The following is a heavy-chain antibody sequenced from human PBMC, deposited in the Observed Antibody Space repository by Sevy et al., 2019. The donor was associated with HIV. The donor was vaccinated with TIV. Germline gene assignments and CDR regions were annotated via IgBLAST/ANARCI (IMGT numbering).Heavy chain of an antibody. V-gene: IGHV1-24*01. CDR1: RYTLSEVS. Sequence: ASVKVSCKVPRYTLSEVSMHWVRQAPGKGLEWMGGFVPEDGEIDYAQKFQGRVTVPEDTLTDTAYLEVTNLRSEDTATYFCVIGDTPRLTGSGTRLKDQSQNYFEFWGQGTLVTVSS. CDR2: FVPEDGEI. D-gene: IGHD3-16*02. CDR3: VIGDTPRLTGSGTRLKDQSQNYFEF. J-gene: IGHJ4*02.